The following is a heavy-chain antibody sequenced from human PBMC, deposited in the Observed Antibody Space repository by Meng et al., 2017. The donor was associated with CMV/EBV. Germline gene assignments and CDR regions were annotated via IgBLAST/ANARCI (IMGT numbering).Heavy chain of an antibody. CDR1: ADTFTDYY. D-gene: IGHD4-17*01. V-gene: IGHV1-2*02. CDR3: TRDAHLTTVTPNWFDP. J-gene: IGHJ5*02. Sequence: QVQVVSCGAELRMPGGYVKVSCKASADTFTDYYMHWVRQATGQGLEWMGCINPNSGDTNYAQKFQGRVTMTRDTSISTAYMELSRLRSDDTAVYYCTRDAHLTTVTPNWFDPWGQGTLVTVSS. CDR2: INPNSGDT.